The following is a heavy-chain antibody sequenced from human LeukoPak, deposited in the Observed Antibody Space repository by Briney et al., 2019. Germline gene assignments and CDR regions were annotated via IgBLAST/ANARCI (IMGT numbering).Heavy chain of an antibody. V-gene: IGHV4-61*02. Sequence: SETLSLTCTVSGGSISSGSYYWSWIRQPAGKGLEWIGRIYTSGSTNYNPSLKSRVTISVDTSKNQFSLKLSSVTAADTAVYYCARHVYYGKDFDYWGQGTLVTVSS. J-gene: IGHJ4*02. D-gene: IGHD3-10*01. CDR3: ARHVYYGKDFDY. CDR2: IYTSGST. CDR1: GGSISSGSYY.